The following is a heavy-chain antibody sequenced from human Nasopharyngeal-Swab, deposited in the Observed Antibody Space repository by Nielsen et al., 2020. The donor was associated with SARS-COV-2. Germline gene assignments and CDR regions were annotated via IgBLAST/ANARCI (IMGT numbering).Heavy chain of an antibody. D-gene: IGHD2-21*01. V-gene: IGHV3-23*01. Sequence: GESLKISCAASGFTFSSFAMSWVRQAPGKGLEWVSIISGSADTTYYADSVNDRSTISRDNSKNTLYLQMNSLRVEDTAVYYCAKAPYLRGLDVWGQGTTVTVSS. CDR3: AKAPYLRGLDV. J-gene: IGHJ6*02. CDR1: GFTFSSFA. CDR2: ISGSADTT.